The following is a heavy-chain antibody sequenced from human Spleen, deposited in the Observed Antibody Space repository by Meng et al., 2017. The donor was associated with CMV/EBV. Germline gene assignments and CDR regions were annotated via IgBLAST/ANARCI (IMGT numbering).Heavy chain of an antibody. CDR3: ARDRSGHGDYEIDY. Sequence: SVKVSCKASGFTFTGYYIHWVRQAPGQGLEWMGGIIPILGLTNYAQKFQGRVTITADKSTNTAYMELNSLRSEDTAVYYCARDRSGHGDYEIDYWGQGTLVTVSS. V-gene: IGHV1-69*10. D-gene: IGHD4-17*01. CDR2: IIPILGLT. J-gene: IGHJ4*02. CDR1: GFTFTGYY.